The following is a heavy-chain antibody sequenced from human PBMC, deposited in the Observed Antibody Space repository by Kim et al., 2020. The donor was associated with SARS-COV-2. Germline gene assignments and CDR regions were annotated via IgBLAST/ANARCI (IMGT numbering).Heavy chain of an antibody. D-gene: IGHD3-10*01. Sequence: SETLSLTCTVSGGSISSGDYYWSWIRQPPGKGLEWIGYIYYSGSTYYNPSLKSRVTISVDTSKNQFSLKLSSVTAADTAVYYCAREHITMGALGAFDIWGQGTMVTVSS. V-gene: IGHV4-30-4*01. CDR1: GGSISSGDYY. CDR2: IYYSGST. J-gene: IGHJ3*02. CDR3: AREHITMGALGAFDI.